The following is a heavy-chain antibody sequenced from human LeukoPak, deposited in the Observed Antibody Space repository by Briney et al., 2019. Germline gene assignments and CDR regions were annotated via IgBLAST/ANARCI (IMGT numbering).Heavy chain of an antibody. CDR3: ARERTYVHQTPDAFDI. J-gene: IGHJ3*02. D-gene: IGHD3-10*02. V-gene: IGHV1-69*06. Sequence: SVKVSCKASGGTFSSYAISWVRQAPGQGLEWMGGIIPIFGTANYAQKFQGRVTITADKSTSTAYMELSSLRSEDTAVYYCARERTYVHQTPDAFDIWGQGTMVTVSS. CDR1: GGTFSSYA. CDR2: IIPIFGTA.